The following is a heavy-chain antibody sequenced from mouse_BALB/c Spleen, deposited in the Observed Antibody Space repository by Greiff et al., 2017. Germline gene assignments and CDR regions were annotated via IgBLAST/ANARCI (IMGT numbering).Heavy chain of an antibody. D-gene: IGHD1-2*01. V-gene: IGHV5-9-4*01. CDR2: ISSGGSYT. Sequence: EVMLVESGGGLVKPGGSLKLSCAASGFTFSSYAMSWVRQSPEKRLEWVAEISSGGSYTYYPDTVTGRFTISRDNAKNTLYLEMSSLRSEDTAMYYCARDSLYGAWFAYWGQGTLVTVSA. CDR3: ARDSLYGAWFAY. CDR1: GFTFSSYA. J-gene: IGHJ3*01.